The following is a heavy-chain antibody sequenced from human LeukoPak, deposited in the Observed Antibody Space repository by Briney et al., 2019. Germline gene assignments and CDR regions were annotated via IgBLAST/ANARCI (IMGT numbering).Heavy chain of an antibody. CDR1: GYTFTSYG. J-gene: IGHJ4*02. CDR3: ARGFPVNTAMVYYFDY. CDR2: ISAYNGNT. Sequence: GASVKVSCKASGYTFTSYGISWVRQAPGQGLEWMGWISAYNGNTNYAQKLQGRVTMTTDTSTSTAYMELRSLRSDDTAVYYCARGFPVNTAMVYYFDYWGQGTLVTVSS. V-gene: IGHV1-18*01. D-gene: IGHD5-18*01.